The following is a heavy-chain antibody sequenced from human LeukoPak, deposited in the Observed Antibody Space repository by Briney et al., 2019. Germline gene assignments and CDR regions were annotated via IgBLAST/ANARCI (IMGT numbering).Heavy chain of an antibody. CDR3: AKDRFPNDGSWDFDY. CDR1: GFTFSSYA. V-gene: IGHV3-23*01. D-gene: IGHD6-13*01. Sequence: GGSLRLSCAASGFTFSSYAMSWVRQAPGKGLEWVSAISGSGGGTYYADSVKGRFTMSRDNSKNTLYLQMNSLRAEDTAVYYCAKDRFPNDGSWDFDYWGQGTLVTVSS. CDR2: ISGSGGGT. J-gene: IGHJ4*02.